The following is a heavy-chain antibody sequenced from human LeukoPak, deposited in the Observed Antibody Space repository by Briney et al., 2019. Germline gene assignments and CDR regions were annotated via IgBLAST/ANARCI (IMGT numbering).Heavy chain of an antibody. CDR2: INSDGSST. V-gene: IGHV3-74*01. CDR1: GSTFSSHW. Sequence: PGGSLRLSCAASGSTFSSHWMHWVRQAPGKGLVWVSRINSDGSSTSYADSVKGRFTISRDNAKNTLYLQMNSLRAEDTAVHYCARGRVGATFDYWGQGTLVTVSS. CDR3: ARGRVGATFDY. D-gene: IGHD1-26*01. J-gene: IGHJ4*02.